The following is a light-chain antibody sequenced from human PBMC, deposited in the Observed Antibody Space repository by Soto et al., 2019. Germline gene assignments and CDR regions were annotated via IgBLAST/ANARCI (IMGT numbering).Light chain of an antibody. V-gene: IGLV1-40*01. J-gene: IGLJ3*02. Sequence: QSALTQPPSVSGAPGQRVIISCTGNSSNIGTGYDVHWYQQLPGRAPKLLIYDNNNRPSGVPDRFSGSKSGTSASLAITGLQAEDEADYYCQSYDSGLSGCVFGGGTKLTVL. CDR1: SSNIGTGYD. CDR3: QSYDSGLSGCV. CDR2: DNN.